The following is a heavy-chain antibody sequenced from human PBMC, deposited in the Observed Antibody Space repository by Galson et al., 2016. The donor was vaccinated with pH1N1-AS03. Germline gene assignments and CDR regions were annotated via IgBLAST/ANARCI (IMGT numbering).Heavy chain of an antibody. CDR1: GFTFSTYT. Sequence: SLRLSCAASGFTFSTYTMNWVRQAPGKGLEWIAYISRTSETIFYADSVKGRFTISRDNAKHSLTLQMTSLRREDTSVYYCATEHVAERFGLWGQGTLVTVSS. V-gene: IGHV3-48*04. J-gene: IGHJ5*02. CDR3: ATEHVAERFGL. CDR2: ISRTSETI.